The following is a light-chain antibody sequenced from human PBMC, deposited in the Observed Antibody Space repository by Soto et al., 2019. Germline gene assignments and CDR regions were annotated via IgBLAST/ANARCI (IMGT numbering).Light chain of an antibody. CDR1: SSNIGAGYD. Sequence: QSVLTQPPSVSGAPGRRVTISCTGSSSNIGAGYDVHWYQQLPGTAPKLLIYSDNSRPSGVPDRFSGSKSGTSASLAVTGLQAEDEADYYCQSFDSSLSGWVFGGGTKLTVL. J-gene: IGLJ3*02. CDR2: SDN. V-gene: IGLV1-40*01. CDR3: QSFDSSLSGWV.